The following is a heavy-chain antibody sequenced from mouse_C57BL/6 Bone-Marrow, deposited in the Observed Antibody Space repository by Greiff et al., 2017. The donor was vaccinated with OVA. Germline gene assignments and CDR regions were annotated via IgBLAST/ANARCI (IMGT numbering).Heavy chain of an antibody. V-gene: IGHV7-1*01. CDR1: GFTFSDFY. J-gene: IGHJ3*01. D-gene: IGHD2-10*02. CDR2: SRNKANDYTT. CDR3: ARDWYGNSCAY. Sequence: EVQGVESGGGLVQSGRSLRLSCATSGFTFSDFYMEWVRQAPGKGLEWIAASRNKANDYTTEYSASVKGRFIVSRDTSQSILNLQMNALRAEDTAIYYCARDWYGNSCAYWGQGTLVTVSA.